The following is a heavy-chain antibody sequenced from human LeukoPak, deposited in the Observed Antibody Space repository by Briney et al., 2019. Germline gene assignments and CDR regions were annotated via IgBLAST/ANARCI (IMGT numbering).Heavy chain of an antibody. CDR3: ARQTGSGLFILP. CDR2: IYYSGNT. V-gene: IGHV4-39*01. J-gene: IGHJ4*02. D-gene: IGHD3/OR15-3a*01. CDR1: GFTFSNAW. Sequence: PGGSLRLSCAASGFTFSNAWMSWIRQPPGKGLEWIGSIYYSGNTYYNASLKSQVSISIDTSKNQFSLKLTSVTAADTAEYYCARQTGSGLFILPGGQGTLVTVSS.